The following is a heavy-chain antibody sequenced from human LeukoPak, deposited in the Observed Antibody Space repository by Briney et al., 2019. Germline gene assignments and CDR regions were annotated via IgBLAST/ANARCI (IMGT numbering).Heavy chain of an antibody. J-gene: IGHJ4*02. CDR2: INHSGST. CDR3: ARGRAGSFDY. CDR1: GFTFSDYY. D-gene: IGHD6-13*01. Sequence: PGGSLRLSCAASGFTFSDYYWSWIRQPPGKGLEWIGEINHSGSTNYNPSLKSRVTISVDTSKNQFSLKLSSVTAADTAVYYCARGRAGSFDYWGQGTLVTVSS. V-gene: IGHV4-34*01.